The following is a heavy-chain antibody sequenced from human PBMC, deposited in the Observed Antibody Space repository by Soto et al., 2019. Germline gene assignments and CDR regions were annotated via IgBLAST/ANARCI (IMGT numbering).Heavy chain of an antibody. CDR1: GGSISGYY. V-gene: IGHV4-59*01. J-gene: IGHJ4*02. Sequence: QVQLQESGPGLVKPSETLSLTCTVSGGSISGYYWSWIRQPPGKGLEWIGYIYYTGRTNYNPSLKSRVTISLDTSKHQFSLRLNSVTAADTAVYYFVRSFQGLDWGPGTLVTVSS. CDR3: VRSFQGLD. D-gene: IGHD4-17*01. CDR2: IYYTGRT.